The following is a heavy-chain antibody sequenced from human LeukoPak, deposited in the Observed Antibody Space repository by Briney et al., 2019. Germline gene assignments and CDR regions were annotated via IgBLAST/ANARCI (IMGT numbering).Heavy chain of an antibody. D-gene: IGHD3-10*01. J-gene: IGHJ4*02. CDR2: IYYSGST. Sequence: SETLSLTCTVSGGSISSYYWSWIRQPPGKGLEWIGYIYYSGSTNYNPSLKSRVTVSVDTSKNQFSLKLSSVTAADTAVYYCARDPGPYYYGSGSSYYFDYWGQGTLVTVSS. CDR3: ARDPGPYYYGSGSSYYFDY. CDR1: GGSISSYY. V-gene: IGHV4-59*01.